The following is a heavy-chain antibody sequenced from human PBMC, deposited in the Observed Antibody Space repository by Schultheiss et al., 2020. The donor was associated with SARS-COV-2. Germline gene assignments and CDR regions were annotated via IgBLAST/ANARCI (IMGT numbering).Heavy chain of an antibody. J-gene: IGHJ6*02. Sequence: SETLSLTCSVSGGSISSGNFYWSWIRQHPGKGLEWIGYIYYSGSTYYNPSLKSRVTISVDTSKNQFSLKLSSVTAADTAVYYCARGNLGLLWFGTSVYGIDDWGQGTTVNVSS. D-gene: IGHD3-10*01. CDR3: ARGNLGLLWFGTSVYGIDD. V-gene: IGHV4-31*03. CDR2: IYYSGST. CDR1: GGSISSGNFY.